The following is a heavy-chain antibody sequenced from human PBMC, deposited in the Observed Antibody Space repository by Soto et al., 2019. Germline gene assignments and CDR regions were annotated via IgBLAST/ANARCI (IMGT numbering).Heavy chain of an antibody. CDR1: GGSFSGHS. CDR3: STRAYDTNGYYRFDP. Sequence: SETLSLTCAVYGGSFSGHSWTWIRQSPGKGLEWIGDINHSGRVNYSPSLKSRVTISLDTSKNQFSLTLSAVTAADTALYYCSTRAYDTNGYYRFDPWGQGTLVTVSS. V-gene: IGHV4-34*01. CDR2: INHSGRV. J-gene: IGHJ5*01. D-gene: IGHD3-22*01.